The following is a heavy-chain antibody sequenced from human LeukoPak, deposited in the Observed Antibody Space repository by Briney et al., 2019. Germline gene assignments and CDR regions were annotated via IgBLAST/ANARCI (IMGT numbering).Heavy chain of an antibody. CDR2: IYPGDSDT. CDR3: ARVQQLANVYYFDY. CDR1: GYSFTSYW. V-gene: IGHV5-51*01. Sequence: GEPLKISGKGSGYSFTSYWSGWVRPLPGRGLEWRGIIYPGDSDTRYSPSFQGKVTIAADKSISTAYLQWSSLRAPHTAMYYCARVQQLANVYYFDYWGQGTLVTVSS. D-gene: IGHD6-13*01. J-gene: IGHJ4*02.